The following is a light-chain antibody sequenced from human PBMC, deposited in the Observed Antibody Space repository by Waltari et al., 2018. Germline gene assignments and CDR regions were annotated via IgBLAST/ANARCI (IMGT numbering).Light chain of an antibody. CDR3: QQRSNFFT. J-gene: IGKJ3*01. CDR2: DAS. CDR1: QGVSSY. Sequence: EIVLTQSPATLSLSPGERATLSCRASQGVSSYLAWYQQKPGQAPRLLIYDASNRATGIPARFSGSGSGTDFTLTISSLEPEDFAVYYCQQRSNFFTFGPGTKVDIK. V-gene: IGKV3-11*01.